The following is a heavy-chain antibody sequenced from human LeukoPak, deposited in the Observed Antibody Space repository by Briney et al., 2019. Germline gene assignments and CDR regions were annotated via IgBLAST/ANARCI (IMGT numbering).Heavy chain of an antibody. J-gene: IGHJ4*02. CDR1: GGTFSSYA. CDR3: TTLSTIAVSGH. Sequence: GASVKVSCKASGGTFSSYAISWVRQAPGKGLEWVGRIKRKTDGGTADYAAPVKGRFTISRDDSKYTLYLQMNSLKTEDTAIYYCTTLSTIAVSGHWGQGTLVTVSS. CDR2: IKRKTDGGTA. V-gene: IGHV3-15*01. D-gene: IGHD6-19*01.